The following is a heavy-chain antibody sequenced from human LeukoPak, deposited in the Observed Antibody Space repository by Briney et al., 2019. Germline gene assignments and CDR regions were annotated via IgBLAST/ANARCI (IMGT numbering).Heavy chain of an antibody. CDR3: ARHAHIVVVTDAFDI. CDR1: GGSISSYY. V-gene: IGHV4-59*08. CDR2: IYYSGST. D-gene: IGHD2-21*02. J-gene: IGHJ3*02. Sequence: SSETLSLTCTVSGGSISSYYWSWLRQPPGKGLEWIGYIYYSGSTNYNPSLKSRVTISVDTSKNQFSLKLSSVTAADTAVYYCARHAHIVVVTDAFDIWGQGTMVTVSS.